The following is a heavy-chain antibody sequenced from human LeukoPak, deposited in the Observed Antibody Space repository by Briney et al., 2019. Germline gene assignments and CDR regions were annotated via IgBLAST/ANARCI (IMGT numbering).Heavy chain of an antibody. J-gene: IGHJ5*02. CDR2: IWYDGSNK. CDR1: GFTFSSYG. Sequence: GGSLRLSCAASGFTFSSYGMHWVRQAPGKGLEWAAVIWYDGSNKYYADSVKGRFTISRDNSKNTLYLQMNSLRAEDTAVYYCARRKGYSFDPWGQGTLVTVSS. V-gene: IGHV3-33*01. CDR3: ARRKGYSFDP.